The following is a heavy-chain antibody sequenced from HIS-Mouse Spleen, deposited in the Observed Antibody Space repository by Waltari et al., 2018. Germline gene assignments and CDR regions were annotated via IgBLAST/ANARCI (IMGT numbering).Heavy chain of an antibody. CDR1: GGSISSSSYY. V-gene: IGHV4-39*07. D-gene: IGHD6-13*01. Sequence: QLQLQESGPGLVKPSETLSLTCTVSGGSISSSSYYWGWIRQPPGMGLEGIGGIYYSGSTYYHPSYNSRVTISVDTSKNQFSLKLSSVTAADTAVYYCAREIPYSSSWYDWYFDLWGRGTLVTVSS. J-gene: IGHJ2*01. CDR2: IYYSGST. CDR3: AREIPYSSSWYDWYFDL.